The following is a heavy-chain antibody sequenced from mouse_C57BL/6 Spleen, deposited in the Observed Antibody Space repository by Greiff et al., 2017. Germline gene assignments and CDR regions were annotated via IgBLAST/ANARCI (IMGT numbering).Heavy chain of an antibody. CDR3: TREGASYWYNDV. V-gene: IGHV7-3*01. J-gene: IGHJ1*03. Sequence: EVKLVGSGGGLVQPGGSLSLFCAASGFPFTDYYMSWVRQPPGKALVWLGFIRNTANGYTTEYSASVKGRFTISRDKSQSMRYLQINALRAEDIATYNCTREGASYWYNDVWLTGTTGTVSS. D-gene: IGHD6-1*01. CDR2: IRNTANGYTT. CDR1: GFPFTDYY.